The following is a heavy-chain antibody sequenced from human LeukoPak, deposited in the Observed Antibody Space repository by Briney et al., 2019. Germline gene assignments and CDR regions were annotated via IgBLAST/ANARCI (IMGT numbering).Heavy chain of an antibody. Sequence: GSSVKVSCKASGGTFSSYAISWVRQAPGQGLEWMGRIIPIFGIANYAQKFQGRVTITADKSTSTAYMELSSLRSEDTVVYYCARCYCSGGSCYSYGMDVWGQGTTVTVSS. D-gene: IGHD2-15*01. V-gene: IGHV1-69*04. CDR2: IIPIFGIA. CDR1: GGTFSSYA. CDR3: ARCYCSGGSCYSYGMDV. J-gene: IGHJ6*02.